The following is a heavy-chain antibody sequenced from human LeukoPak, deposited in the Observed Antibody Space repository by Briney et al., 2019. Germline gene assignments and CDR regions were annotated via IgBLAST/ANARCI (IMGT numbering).Heavy chain of an antibody. Sequence: ASVKVSCKASGGTFSSYAISWVRQAPGQGLEWMGGIIPIFGTANYAQKFRGRVTITTDESTSTAYMELSSLRSEDTAVYYCARAIGDYVYFGYWGQGTLVTVSS. J-gene: IGHJ4*02. CDR2: IIPIFGTA. CDR3: ARAIGDYVYFGY. V-gene: IGHV1-69*05. CDR1: GGTFSSYA. D-gene: IGHD4-17*01.